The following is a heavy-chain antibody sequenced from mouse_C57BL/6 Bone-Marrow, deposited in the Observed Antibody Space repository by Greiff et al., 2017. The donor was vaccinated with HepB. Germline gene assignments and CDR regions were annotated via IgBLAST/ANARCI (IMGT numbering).Heavy chain of an antibody. V-gene: IGHV5-6*01. CDR1: GFTFSSYG. J-gene: IGHJ2*01. CDR2: ISSGGSYT. D-gene: IGHD2-4*01. CDR3: ARHRGLPDY. Sequence: EVQLVESGGDLVKPGGSLKLSCAASGFTFSSYGMSWVRQTPDKRLEWVATISSGGSYTYYPDSVKGRFTISRDNAKNTLYLQMSSLKSEDTAMYYCARHRGLPDYWGQGTTLTVSS.